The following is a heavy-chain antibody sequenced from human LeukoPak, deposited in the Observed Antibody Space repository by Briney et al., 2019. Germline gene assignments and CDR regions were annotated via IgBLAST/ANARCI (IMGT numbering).Heavy chain of an antibody. CDR2: ISGRSDNT. D-gene: IGHD3-9*01. J-gene: IGHJ4*02. Sequence: PGASLRLSRAASGFIFSNYAMYWVRQAPGKGLEWVSAISGRSDNTYYADSVKGRFTLSRDSSKNTLYLQMNSLRADDTAVYYCAKLGDYDVLTGYYVSDFWGQGTLVTVSS. CDR1: GFIFSNYA. CDR3: AKLGDYDVLTGYYVSDF. V-gene: IGHV3-23*01.